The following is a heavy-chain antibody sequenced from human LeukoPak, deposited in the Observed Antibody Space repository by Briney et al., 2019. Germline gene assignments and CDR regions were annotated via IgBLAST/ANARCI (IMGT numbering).Heavy chain of an antibody. D-gene: IGHD2-21*02. J-gene: IGHJ4*02. CDR1: GFTFSTYW. V-gene: IGHV3-7*01. CDR2: INQGESEK. Sequence: GGSLRLSCAPSGFTFSTYWMGWVRQAPGKGLEWLANINQGESEKYYVASVKGRFTISRDNAKNSLFLQMNSLRAEDTAEYEFARDVGDLWRQGTLV. CDR3: ARDVGDL.